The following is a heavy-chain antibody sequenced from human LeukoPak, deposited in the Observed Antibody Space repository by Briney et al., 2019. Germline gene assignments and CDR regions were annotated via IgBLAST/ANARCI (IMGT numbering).Heavy chain of an antibody. D-gene: IGHD1-26*01. CDR2: FDPEDGQT. CDR1: GYTLTELS. V-gene: IGHV1-24*01. CDR3: AREVRGVGALFVYYYYMDV. Sequence: VASVKVSCKVSGYTLTELSMHWVRQAPGKGLEWMGGFDPEDGQTIYAQEFQGRVTMTEDTSTDTAYMELSSLRSEDTAVYYCAREVRGVGALFVYYYYMDVWGKGTTVTISS. J-gene: IGHJ6*03.